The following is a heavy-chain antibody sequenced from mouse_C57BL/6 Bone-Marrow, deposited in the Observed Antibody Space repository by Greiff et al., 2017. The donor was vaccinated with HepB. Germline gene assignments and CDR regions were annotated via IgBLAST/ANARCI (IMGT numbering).Heavy chain of an antibody. CDR3: ARNGAGYSYYAMDY. CDR1: GYAFSSSW. Sequence: VQLQQSGPELVKPGASVKISCKASGYAFSSSWMNWVKQRPGKGLEWIGRIYPGDGDTNYNGKFKGKATLTADKSSSTAYMQLSSLTSEDSAVYFCARNGAGYSYYAMDYWGQGTSVTVSS. CDR2: IYPGDGDT. J-gene: IGHJ4*01. V-gene: IGHV1-82*01. D-gene: IGHD3-2*02.